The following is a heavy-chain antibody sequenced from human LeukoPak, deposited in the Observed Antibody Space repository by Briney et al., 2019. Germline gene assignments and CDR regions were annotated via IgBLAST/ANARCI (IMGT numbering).Heavy chain of an antibody. V-gene: IGHV4-39*01. CDR1: GGSISSSSYY. Sequence: SETLSLTCTVSGGSISSSSYYWGWIRQPPGKGLEWIVCIYYSGSTYYNPSLKSRVTISVDTSKNQFSLKLSSVTAADTAVYYCATGITMIVVVNYWGQGTLVTVSS. CDR2: IYYSGST. J-gene: IGHJ4*02. CDR3: ATGITMIVVVNY. D-gene: IGHD3-22*01.